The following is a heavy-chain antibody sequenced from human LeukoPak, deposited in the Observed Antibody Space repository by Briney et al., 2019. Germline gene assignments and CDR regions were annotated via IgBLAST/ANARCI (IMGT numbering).Heavy chain of an antibody. V-gene: IGHV3-23*01. CDR3: AKDTGAESYDSSGWDY. D-gene: IGHD3-22*01. CDR1: GFTFSSYA. J-gene: IGHJ4*02. Sequence: PGGSLRLSCAASGFTFSSYAMSWVRQAPGKGLEWVSAISGSGGSTYYADSVKGRFTISRDNSKNTLYLQMNSLRAEDTAVYYCAKDTGAESYDSSGWDYWGQGTLVTVSS. CDR2: ISGSGGST.